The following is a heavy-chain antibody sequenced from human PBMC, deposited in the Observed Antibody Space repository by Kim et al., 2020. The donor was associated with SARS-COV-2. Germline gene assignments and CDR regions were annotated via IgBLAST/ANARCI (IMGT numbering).Heavy chain of an antibody. CDR1: GFTVSSNY. J-gene: IGHJ6*03. CDR3: ARDSYYDFWSGYGDYYYYYMGV. V-gene: IGHV3-66*01. D-gene: IGHD3-3*01. CDR2: IYSGGST. Sequence: GGSLRLSCAASGFTVSSNYMSWVRQAPGKGLEWVSVIYSGGSTYYADSVKGRFTISRDNSKNTLYLQMNSLRAEDTAVYYCARDSYYDFWSGYGDYYYYYMGVWGKGTTVTVSS.